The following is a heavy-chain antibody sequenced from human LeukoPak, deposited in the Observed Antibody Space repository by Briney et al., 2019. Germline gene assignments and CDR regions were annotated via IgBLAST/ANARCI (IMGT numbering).Heavy chain of an antibody. CDR2: ISYDGGYQ. V-gene: IGHV3-30*04. Sequence: GGSLRLSCVASGFNFGSYAMDWVRQAPGKGLEWVGDISYDGGYQSYAVSVRGRFTISRDNSKNMLYLQMNSLRPEDAAVYYCATESSLSNWGRGTLVTVSS. J-gene: IGHJ4*02. CDR1: GFNFGSYA. CDR3: ATESSLSN.